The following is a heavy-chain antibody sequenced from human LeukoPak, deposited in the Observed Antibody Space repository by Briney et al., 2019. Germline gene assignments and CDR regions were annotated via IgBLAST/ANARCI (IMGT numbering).Heavy chain of an antibody. J-gene: IGHJ3*02. V-gene: IGHV3-30*01. CDR1: GFTFSSYA. CDR2: ISYDGSNK. Sequence: AGGSLRLSCAASGFTFSSYAMHWVRQAPGKGLEWVAVISYDGSNKYYADSVKGRFTISRDNSKSTLYLQMNSLRAEDTAVYYCARDGAFDIWGQGTMVTVSS. CDR3: ARDGAFDI.